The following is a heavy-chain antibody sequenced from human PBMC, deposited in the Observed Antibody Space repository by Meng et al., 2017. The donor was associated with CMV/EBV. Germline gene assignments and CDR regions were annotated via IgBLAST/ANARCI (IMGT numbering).Heavy chain of an antibody. CDR1: GFTFSSYS. CDR3: ARDRPYCVIVVVRAFDI. CDR2: ISSSSSTI. J-gene: IGHJ3*02. Sequence: GESLKISRAASGFTFSSYSMNWVRRAPGKGLEWVSYISSSSSTIYYADSVKGRFTISRDNAKNSLYPQMNSLRAEDTAVYYCARDRPYCVIVVVRAFDIWGQGTMVTVSS. D-gene: IGHD2-2*01. V-gene: IGHV3-48*04.